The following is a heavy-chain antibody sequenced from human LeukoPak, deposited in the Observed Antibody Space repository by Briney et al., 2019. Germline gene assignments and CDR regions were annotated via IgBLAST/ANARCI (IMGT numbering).Heavy chain of an antibody. Sequence: APVKVSCKASGYTFTGYYMHWVRQAPGQGLEWMGRINPNSGGTNYAQKFQGRVTMTRDTSISTAYMELSSLRSEDTAVYYCARGYYYDSSGYYYRDYWGQGTLVTVSS. J-gene: IGHJ4*02. D-gene: IGHD3-22*01. V-gene: IGHV1-2*06. CDR2: INPNSGGT. CDR3: ARGYYYDSSGYYYRDY. CDR1: GYTFTGYY.